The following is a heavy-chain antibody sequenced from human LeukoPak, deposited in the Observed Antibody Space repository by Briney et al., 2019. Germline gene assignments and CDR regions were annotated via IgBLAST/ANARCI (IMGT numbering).Heavy chain of an antibody. D-gene: IGHD3-10*01. J-gene: IGHJ5*02. CDR2: INHSATT. CDR3: ARGPGTRGGSGRSYWFDA. Sequence: PSETLCLTCAVSGGSFSGYYWSWIRQPPGKGLEWIGEINHSATTNHNPSLKSRVTISVDTSKNQFSLKLSSVTAADTAVYYCARGPGTRGGSGRSYWFDAWGQGTLVTVSS. V-gene: IGHV4-34*01. CDR1: GGSFSGYY.